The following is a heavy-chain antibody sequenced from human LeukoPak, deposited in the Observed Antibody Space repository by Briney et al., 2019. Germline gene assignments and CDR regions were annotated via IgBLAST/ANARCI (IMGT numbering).Heavy chain of an antibody. Sequence: SEPLSLTCPVSRASISSNYWTWIRPPPGKGLEWIGYIHYTGTTNYNPSLKSRVTISVDTSKTQFSLKLNSVTAADTAVFYCARRLGPIAMFDPWGQGTLVTVSS. V-gene: IGHV4-59*01. CDR2: IHYTGTT. CDR1: RASISSNY. D-gene: IGHD6-6*01. J-gene: IGHJ5*02. CDR3: ARRLGPIAMFDP.